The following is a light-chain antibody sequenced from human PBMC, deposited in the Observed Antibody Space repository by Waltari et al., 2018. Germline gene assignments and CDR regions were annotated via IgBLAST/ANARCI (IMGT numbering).Light chain of an antibody. CDR2: AAS. Sequence: DIQMTQSPPSVSASVGDRVTITCRTTQTISTYLIWYQYKPGKDPKLLIFAASRLHSGVPSRFSGSGSGTDCTLTISSLQREDFAIYYCQQTYRTPATFGHGTRVELK. V-gene: IGKV1-39*01. CDR3: QQTYRTPAT. CDR1: QTISTY. J-gene: IGKJ1*01.